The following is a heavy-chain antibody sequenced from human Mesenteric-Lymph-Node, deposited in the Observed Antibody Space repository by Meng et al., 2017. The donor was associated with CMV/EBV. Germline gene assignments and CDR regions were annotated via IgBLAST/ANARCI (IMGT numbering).Heavy chain of an antibody. J-gene: IGHJ4*02. CDR3: ARGSSYDILTGYFDY. CDR1: GGSFSGYY. D-gene: IGHD3-9*01. V-gene: IGHV4-34*01. CDR2: INHSGST. Sequence: QVQLRQWGPGLLKPAETLSVTCAVYGGSFSGYYWNWIRQSPEKGLEWSGEINHSGSTTYNPSFTSRIIISVDTSTNQISLNMSSVTAADTAVYYCARGSSYDILTGYFDYWGQGALVTVSS.